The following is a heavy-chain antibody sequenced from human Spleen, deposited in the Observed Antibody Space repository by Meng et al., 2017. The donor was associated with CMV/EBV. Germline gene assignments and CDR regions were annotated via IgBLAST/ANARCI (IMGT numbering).Heavy chain of an antibody. D-gene: IGHD2-2*01. CDR2: ISADDGNT. J-gene: IGHJ3*02. CDR1: GYTFTSYG. V-gene: IGHV1-18*01. Sequence: ASVKVSCKASGYTFTSYGISWVRQAPGQGLEWMGWISADDGNTNYAQKLQGRVTMTTDTSTNTAYMELRSLRSDDTAVYYCARDSAKIVIVAAATPDAFDIWGLGTTVTVSS. CDR3: ARDSAKIVIVAAATPDAFDI.